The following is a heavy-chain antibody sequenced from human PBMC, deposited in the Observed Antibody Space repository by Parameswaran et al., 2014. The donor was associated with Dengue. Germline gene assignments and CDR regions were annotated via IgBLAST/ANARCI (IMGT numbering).Heavy chain of an antibody. CDR2: IIPTFGTP. J-gene: IGHJ4*02. D-gene: IGHD2-2*02. V-gene: IGHV1-69*13. Sequence: SVKVSCKASGGTFSNYAISWVRQAPGQGLEWMGGIIPTFGTPNYAQTFQGRVSITADASTSTAYMVLSSLKSEDTAVYYCARMDLGSGDCSSTSCYTDFEYWGQGTLVTVSS. CDR1: GGTFSNYA. CDR3: ARMDLGSGDCSSTSCYTDFEY.